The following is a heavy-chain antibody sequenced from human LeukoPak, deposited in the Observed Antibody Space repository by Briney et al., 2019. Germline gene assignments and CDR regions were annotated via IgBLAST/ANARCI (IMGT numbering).Heavy chain of an antibody. D-gene: IGHD3-3*01. V-gene: IGHV1-2*02. Sequence: ASVKVSCKASGYTFTGYYMHWVRQAPGQGLEWMGWINPNSGATNYPQKFQGRVTMTRDTSISTAYMELSRLTSDDTAVYYCARVGYYDFWSGYSAPLGYWGQGTLVTVSS. CDR3: ARVGYYDFWSGYSAPLGY. CDR1: GYTFTGYY. J-gene: IGHJ4*02. CDR2: INPNSGAT.